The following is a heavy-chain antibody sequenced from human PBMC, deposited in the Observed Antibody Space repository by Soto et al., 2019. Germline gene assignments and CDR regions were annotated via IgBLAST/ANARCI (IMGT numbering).Heavy chain of an antibody. CDR3: ARSRGWGAHNDY. V-gene: IGHV3-48*03. Sequence: LRLSCAVSGFMFISYDMIWVRQAPGKGLELISYISSSGSTVSYANSVKGRFTVSRDNAENSLFLQMNSLRDEDTAFYYCARSRGWGAHNDYWGQGTLVTVSS. J-gene: IGHJ4*02. CDR2: ISSSGSTV. CDR1: GFMFISYD. D-gene: IGHD3-16*01.